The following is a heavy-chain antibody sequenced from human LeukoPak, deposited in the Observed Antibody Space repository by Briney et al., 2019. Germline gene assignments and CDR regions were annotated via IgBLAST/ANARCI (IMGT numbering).Heavy chain of an antibody. V-gene: IGHV1-24*01. D-gene: IGHD4-17*01. CDR1: GVTLSELS. Sequence: ASANVSCKVSGVTLSELSMHGVRQGPGKRLGWGGGVVPEDGNTTYAQNFQGRVTMPEDTLPDTASTELSSLRSEDTALYFCATPATVTERNMAFEIWGARKLFTVSS. CDR2: VVPEDGNT. J-gene: IGHJ3*02. CDR3: ATPATVTERNMAFEI.